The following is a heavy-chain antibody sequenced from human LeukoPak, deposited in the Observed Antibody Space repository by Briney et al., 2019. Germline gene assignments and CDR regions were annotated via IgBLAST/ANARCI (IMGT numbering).Heavy chain of an antibody. J-gene: IGHJ5*02. CDR2: INHSGST. V-gene: IGHV4-34*01. CDR3: ARGSIRRGLCFDP. CDR1: GGSFSGYY. D-gene: IGHD2-21*01. Sequence: PSETLSLTCAVYGGSFSGYYWTWLRQPPGKGREWVGEINHSGSTNYNPSLKSRVTISIDTSKSQFSLKLSSVTAADAAVYYCARGSIRRGLCFDPWGQGTLVTVSS.